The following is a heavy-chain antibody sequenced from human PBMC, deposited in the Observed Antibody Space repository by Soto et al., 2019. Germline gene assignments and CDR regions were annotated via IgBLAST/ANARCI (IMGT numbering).Heavy chain of an antibody. Sequence: QMQLQESGPGLVKTSETLSLTCTVSGGSTRESGLYWGWIRQSPGKGLEWIGSIFFSGRTHYNPSLKSRVSISIDASKNQFSLNVISVTAADTGVYYCVRSLMDVWGKGTTVTVSS. V-gene: IGHV4-39*01. CDR1: GGSTRESGLY. CDR3: VRSLMDV. J-gene: IGHJ6*03. CDR2: IFFSGRT.